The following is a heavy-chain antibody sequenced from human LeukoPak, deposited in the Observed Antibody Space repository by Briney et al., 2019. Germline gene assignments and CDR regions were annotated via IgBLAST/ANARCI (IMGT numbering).Heavy chain of an antibody. J-gene: IGHJ4*02. Sequence: GGSLRLSCAVSGITLSNYGMSWVRQAPGKGLEWVAGLSGSGGGTNYADSVQGRFTISRDNPKNTLYLQMNSLRAEDTAVYYCARSHSSDHPDLDYWGQGTLVTVSS. CDR3: ARSHSSDHPDLDY. CDR1: GITLSNYG. CDR2: LSGSGGGT. V-gene: IGHV3-23*01. D-gene: IGHD3-22*01.